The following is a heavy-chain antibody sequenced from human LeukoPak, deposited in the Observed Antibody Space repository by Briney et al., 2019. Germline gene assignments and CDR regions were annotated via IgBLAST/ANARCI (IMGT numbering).Heavy chain of an antibody. Sequence: GESLKISCKGSGYNFMNYWIGWVRQMPGKGLEWMGIIFPVDSDTRYSPSFQGQVTISVDKSINTAHLQWSSLKASDTAMYYCARVDRYSASYTFDLWGQGTMVTVSS. CDR1: GYNFMNYW. CDR2: IFPVDSDT. D-gene: IGHD1-26*01. V-gene: IGHV5-51*01. J-gene: IGHJ3*01. CDR3: ARVDRYSASYTFDL.